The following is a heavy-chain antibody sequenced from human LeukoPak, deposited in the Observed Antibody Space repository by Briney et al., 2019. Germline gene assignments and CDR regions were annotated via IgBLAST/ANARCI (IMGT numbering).Heavy chain of an antibody. V-gene: IGHV3-23*01. CDR2: ISGSGGST. D-gene: IGHD6-13*01. CDR1: GFTVSSNY. Sequence: GGSLRLSCAASGFTVSSNYMSWVRQAPGKGLEWVSAISGSGGSTYYADSVKGRFTISRDNSKNTLYLQMNSLRAEDTAVYYCARGRGSSWYYFDYWGQGTLVTVSS. J-gene: IGHJ4*02. CDR3: ARGRGSSWYYFDY.